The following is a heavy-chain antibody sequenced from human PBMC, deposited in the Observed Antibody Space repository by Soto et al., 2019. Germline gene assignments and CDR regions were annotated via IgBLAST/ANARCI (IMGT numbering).Heavy chain of an antibody. D-gene: IGHD5-12*01. J-gene: IGHJ4*02. CDR3: AKNSAATIRVGFDY. V-gene: IGHV3-23*01. Sequence: PGGSLRLSCAASGFTFSSYWMHWVRQAPGKGLEWVSAITGSDGRTYYADSVKGRFTISRDNSKNTLYLQMNSLGAEDTAVYYCAKNSAATIRVGFDYWGQGTLVTVSS. CDR1: GFTFSSYW. CDR2: ITGSDGRT.